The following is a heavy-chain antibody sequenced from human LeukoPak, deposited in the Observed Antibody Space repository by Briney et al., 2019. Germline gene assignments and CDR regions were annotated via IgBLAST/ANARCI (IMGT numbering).Heavy chain of an antibody. CDR2: IYHSGST. CDR3: ARSRERNRFGELGY. J-gene: IGHJ4*02. Sequence: SETLPLTCAVSGYSISSGYCWDWIRQPPGKGLEWIGSIYHSGSTYYNPSLKSRVTISVDTSKNQFSLNLSSVTAADTAVYYCARSRERNRFGELGYWGQGTLVTVSS. D-gene: IGHD3-10*01. V-gene: IGHV4-38-2*01. CDR1: GYSISSGYC.